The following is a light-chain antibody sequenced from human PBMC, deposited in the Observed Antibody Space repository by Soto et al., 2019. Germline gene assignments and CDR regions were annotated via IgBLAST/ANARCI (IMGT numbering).Light chain of an antibody. CDR3: KQSRSFPLP. CDR1: QDLDRW. CDR2: AAS. J-gene: IGKJ4*01. V-gene: IGKV1-12*01. Sequence: DIQMTQSQSSLSASVGDRVTITCRASQDLDRWLAWYQQKPGEAPKVLIFAASSLQSGLPSRFSGGGSGTDFSLTISSLQPEDFATYYCKQSRSFPLPFGGVS.